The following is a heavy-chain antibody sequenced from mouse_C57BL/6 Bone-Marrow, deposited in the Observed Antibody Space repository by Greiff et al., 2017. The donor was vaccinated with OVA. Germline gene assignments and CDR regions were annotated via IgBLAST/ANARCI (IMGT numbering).Heavy chain of an antibody. CDR2: INPSSGYT. Sequence: QVQLKQSGAELAKPGASVKLSCKASGYTFTSYWMHWVKQRPGQGLEWTGYINPSSGYTKSNQKFKDKATLTADKSSSTAYMQLSSLTYEDSAVYYCARSSGHIGSYAMDYWGQGTSVTVSS. CDR1: GYTFTSYW. J-gene: IGHJ4*01. CDR3: ARSSGHIGSYAMDY. D-gene: IGHD2-14*01. V-gene: IGHV1-7*01.